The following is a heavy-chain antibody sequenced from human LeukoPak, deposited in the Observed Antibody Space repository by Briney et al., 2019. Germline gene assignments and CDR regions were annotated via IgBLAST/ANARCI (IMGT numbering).Heavy chain of an antibody. CDR2: IHSSGTT. Sequence: SETLSLTCTVSGVSMNYYFWNWIRQPAGEGLQWIGRIHSSGTTNYNPSLKSRVIISVDTSKNQFSLILSSVTAADTAVYYCARVRDSGYDSNYYFDSWGQGTLVTVSS. D-gene: IGHD5-12*01. J-gene: IGHJ4*02. CDR3: ARVRDSGYDSNYYFDS. CDR1: GVSMNYYF. V-gene: IGHV4-4*07.